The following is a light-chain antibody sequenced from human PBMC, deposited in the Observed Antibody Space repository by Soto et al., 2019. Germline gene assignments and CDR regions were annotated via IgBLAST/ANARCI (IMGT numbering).Light chain of an antibody. Sequence: QSVLTQPASACGSPGQSITISCTGTSSDVGGYNYVSWYQQHPGKAPKLMIYDVSNRPSGVSNRFSGSKSGNTASLTISGLQAEDEADYYCSSYTSSSTLSYFFGTGTKVTVL. CDR2: DVS. CDR3: SSYTSSSTLSYF. CDR1: SSDVGGYNY. V-gene: IGLV2-14*01. J-gene: IGLJ1*01.